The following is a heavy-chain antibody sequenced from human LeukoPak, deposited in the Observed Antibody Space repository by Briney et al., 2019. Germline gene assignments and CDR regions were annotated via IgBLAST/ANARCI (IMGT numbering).Heavy chain of an antibody. D-gene: IGHD4-17*01. J-gene: IGHJ4*02. CDR3: ARVGTTVTEYYFDY. V-gene: IGHV3-53*05. CDR2: IYSGGST. CDR1: GFTVSSNY. Sequence: GGSLRLSCAASGFTVSSNYMSWVRQAPGRGLEWVSVIYSGGSTYYADSVKGRFTISRDNSKNTLYLQMNSLRPEDTAVYYCARVGTTVTEYYFDYWGQGTLVTVSS.